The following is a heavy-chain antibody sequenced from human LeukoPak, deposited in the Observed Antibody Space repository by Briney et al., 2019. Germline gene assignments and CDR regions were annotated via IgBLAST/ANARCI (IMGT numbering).Heavy chain of an antibody. J-gene: IGHJ4*02. CDR3: ARVIRAAPGKGYFDY. D-gene: IGHD6-13*01. CDR2: ISGSGGST. Sequence: PGGSLRLSCATSGFIFSTYALSWVRQAPGKGLEWASSISGSGGSTYHADSVKGRFTISRASSKNTLYLQMNSLRAEDTAIYYCARVIRAAPGKGYFDYWGQGTLVTVSS. V-gene: IGHV3-23*01. CDR1: GFIFSTYA.